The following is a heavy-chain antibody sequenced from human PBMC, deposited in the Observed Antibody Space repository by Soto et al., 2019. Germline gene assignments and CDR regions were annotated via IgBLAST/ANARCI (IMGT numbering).Heavy chain of an antibody. CDR1: GFTFSNYA. Sequence: EVQLLESGGGLVQPGGSLRLSCAASGFTFSNYAMRWVRQAPGKGLEWVASAIDDAGTAYYADSVRGRFTISRDHSKNTLYLQMYSLRVEDTALYYCTRELSRADYSDSHWGQGTLVTVSS. CDR2: AIDDAGTA. V-gene: IGHV3-23*01. CDR3: TRELSRADYSDSH. D-gene: IGHD4-17*01. J-gene: IGHJ4*02.